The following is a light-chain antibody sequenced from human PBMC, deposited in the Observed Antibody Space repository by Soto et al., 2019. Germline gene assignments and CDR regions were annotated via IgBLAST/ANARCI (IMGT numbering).Light chain of an antibody. V-gene: IGKV1-39*01. CDR1: QTISTY. J-gene: IGKJ2*01. Sequence: DIQMTQSPSSLSASVGDRVTITCRASQTISTYLNWYQQKPGKAPKLLIFATSSLQSGVPPRLSGRGSGTDFVLTISSLQPEDFATYYCQQSYSTPYTFGQGTKLDIK. CDR2: ATS. CDR3: QQSYSTPYT.